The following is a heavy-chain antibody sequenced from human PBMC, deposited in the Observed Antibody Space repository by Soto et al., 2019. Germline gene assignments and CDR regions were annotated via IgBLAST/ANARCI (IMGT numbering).Heavy chain of an antibody. V-gene: IGHV3-33*01. CDR3: ATDSGGSPFDF. D-gene: IGHD4-17*01. Sequence: QVQLVESGGGVVQPGRSLRLSCAASGFTFRTYGMHWVRQAPGKGLEWVAVIWADGSVQKYADSVKGRFTISGDNSQDILYLQMNSLRAEDTALYYCATDSGGSPFDFWGQGTLVTVSS. CDR2: IWADGSVQ. J-gene: IGHJ4*02. CDR1: GFTFRTYG.